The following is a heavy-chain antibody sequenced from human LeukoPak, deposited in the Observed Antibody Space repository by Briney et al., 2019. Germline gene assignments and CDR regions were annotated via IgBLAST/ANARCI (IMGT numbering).Heavy chain of an antibody. D-gene: IGHD4/OR15-4a*01. CDR2: ISSNGSDF. CDR1: GFSFNDFE. V-gene: IGHV3-48*03. CDR3: ARERPLVGALDH. J-gene: IGHJ5*02. Sequence: GGSLRLSCAASGFSFNDFEMNWVRQAPGKGLEWVSLISSNGSDFFYADSVKGRFTIFRDNAKNSRFLQMNSPRVDDTAVYYCARERPLVGALDHWGQGTVVTVSS.